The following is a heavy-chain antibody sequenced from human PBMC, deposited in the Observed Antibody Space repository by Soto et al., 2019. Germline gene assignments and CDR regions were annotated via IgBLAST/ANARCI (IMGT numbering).Heavy chain of an antibody. CDR1: GFTFSSYA. V-gene: IGHV3-23*01. CDR2: ISGSGGST. CDR3: AKGGNMITFGGVIDPFDY. D-gene: IGHD3-16*02. J-gene: IGHJ4*02. Sequence: GGSLRLSCAASGFTFSSYAMSWVRQAPGKGLEWVSAISGSGGSTYYADSVKGRFTISRDNSKNTLYLQMNSLRAEDTAVYYCAKGGNMITFGGVIDPFDYWGQGTLVTVSS.